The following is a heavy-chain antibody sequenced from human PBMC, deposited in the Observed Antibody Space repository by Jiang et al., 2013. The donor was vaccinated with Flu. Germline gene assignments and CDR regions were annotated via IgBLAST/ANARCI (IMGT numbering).Heavy chain of an antibody. CDR3: ARSGYSGSDPFDY. V-gene: IGHV1-18*01. Sequence: WVRQAPGQGLEWMGWISAYNGNTNYAQKLQGRVTMTTDTSTSTAYMELRSLRSDDTAVYYCARSGYSGSDPFDYWGQGTLVTVSS. CDR2: ISAYNGNT. J-gene: IGHJ4*02. D-gene: IGHD5-12*01.